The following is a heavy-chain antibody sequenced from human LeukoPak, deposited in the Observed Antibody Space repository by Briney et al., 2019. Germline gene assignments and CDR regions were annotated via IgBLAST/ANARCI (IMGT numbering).Heavy chain of an antibody. V-gene: IGHV3-74*01. J-gene: IGHJ4*02. Sequence: GGSLRLSCAASGFTFSSYWMHWVRQAPRKGLVWVSRINSDGSSTSYADSVKGRFTILRDNSKNTMYLQMNSLRAEDTAVYYCARIPIVGITSGGYWGQGTLVTVSS. CDR2: INSDGSST. CDR3: ARIPIVGITSGGY. D-gene: IGHD3-22*01. CDR1: GFTFSSYW.